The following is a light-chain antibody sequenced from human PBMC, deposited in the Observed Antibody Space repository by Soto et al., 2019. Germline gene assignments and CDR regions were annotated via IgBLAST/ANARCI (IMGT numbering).Light chain of an antibody. CDR2: GAS. Sequence: EIVLTQSPATLSVSPGERATLSCRASQSITNNLAWYHQRPGQAPRLLIYGASTRATGVPARFSGSGSGTEFTLTISSLQSEDFAVYYCQQYDNWPPITFGQGTRLEIK. CDR1: QSITNN. V-gene: IGKV3-15*01. CDR3: QQYDNWPPIT. J-gene: IGKJ5*01.